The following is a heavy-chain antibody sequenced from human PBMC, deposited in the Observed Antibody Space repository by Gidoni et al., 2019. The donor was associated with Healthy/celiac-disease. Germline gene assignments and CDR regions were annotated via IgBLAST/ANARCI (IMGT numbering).Heavy chain of an antibody. Sequence: EVQLVQSGAEVKKPGESLKISCKGSGYSFTSYWIGWVRQMPGKGLEWMGIIYPGDSDTRYSPSFQGQVTISADKSISTAYLQWSSLKASDTAMYYCARLGDSSGYYGYGLYYGMDVWGQGTTVTVSS. V-gene: IGHV5-51*01. J-gene: IGHJ6*02. CDR2: IYPGDSDT. CDR3: ARLGDSSGYYGYGLYYGMDV. D-gene: IGHD3-22*01. CDR1: GYSFTSYW.